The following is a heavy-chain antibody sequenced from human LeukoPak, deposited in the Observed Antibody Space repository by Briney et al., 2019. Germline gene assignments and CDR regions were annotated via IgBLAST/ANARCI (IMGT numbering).Heavy chain of an antibody. D-gene: IGHD1-26*01. CDR1: GLTFSYYG. CDR3: ARDGRFAAYEPDY. V-gene: IGHV1-18*01. J-gene: IGHJ4*02. CDR2: ISAYDGNT. Sequence: ASVEVSCKASGLTFSYYGITWVRQAPGQGLEWVGWISAYDGNTNYAQKFQGRVTMTTDTSTSTAHMELRSLRYDDTAVYYCARDGRFAAYEPDYWGQGTLVTVSS.